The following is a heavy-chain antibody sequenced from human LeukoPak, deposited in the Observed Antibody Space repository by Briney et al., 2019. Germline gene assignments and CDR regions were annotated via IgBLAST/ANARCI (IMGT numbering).Heavy chain of an antibody. CDR2: IDRDGSRI. CDR3: ARGGLTITMFGVPIIRNFDY. V-gene: IGHV3-74*01. D-gene: IGHD3-3*01. CDR1: GFTFSSYW. J-gene: IGHJ4*02. Sequence: GGSLRLSCAVSGFTFSSYWMHWVRQAPGKGLVWVSRIDRDGSRINYADSVKGRFTISRDNGKNTLFLQMNSLRAEDAAVYYCARGGLTITMFGVPIIRNFDYWGQGTLVTVSS.